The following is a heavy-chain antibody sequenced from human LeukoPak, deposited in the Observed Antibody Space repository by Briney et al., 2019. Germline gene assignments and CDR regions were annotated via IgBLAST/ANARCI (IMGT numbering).Heavy chain of an antibody. Sequence: SETLSLTCTVSGGSISSSSYYWGWIRQPPGKGLEWIGSIYYSGSTNYNPSLKSRVTISADTSKNQFSLKLSSVTAADTAVYYCARYSYGFAQNWFDPWGQGTLVTVSS. CDR2: IYYSGST. D-gene: IGHD5-18*01. CDR1: GGSISSSSYY. CDR3: ARYSYGFAQNWFDP. V-gene: IGHV4-39*07. J-gene: IGHJ5*02.